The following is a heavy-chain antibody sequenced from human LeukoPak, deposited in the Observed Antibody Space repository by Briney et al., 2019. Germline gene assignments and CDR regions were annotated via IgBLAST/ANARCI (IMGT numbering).Heavy chain of an antibody. Sequence: GGSLRLSCAASGFTFSSYSMHWVRQAPGKGLVWVSRINSDESSTSYADSVKGRFTISRDNAKNTVYLQMNSLRAEDTAVYYCSRDSSPNYYDNSGYGLDIWGQGTMVTVSS. V-gene: IGHV3-74*01. CDR1: GFTFSSYS. CDR3: SRDSSPNYYDNSGYGLDI. D-gene: IGHD3-22*01. CDR2: INSDESST. J-gene: IGHJ3*02.